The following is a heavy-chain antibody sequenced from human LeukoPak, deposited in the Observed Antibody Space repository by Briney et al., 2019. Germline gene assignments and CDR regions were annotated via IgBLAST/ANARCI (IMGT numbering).Heavy chain of an antibody. CDR3: ARLPGDIVVVPAAISDY. V-gene: IGHV5-51*01. CDR1: GYSFTGYW. D-gene: IGHD2-2*02. CDR2: IYPGDSDT. J-gene: IGHJ4*02. Sequence: GESLKISCKGSGYSFTGYWIGWVRQMPGKGLEWMGIIYPGDSDTRYSPSFQGQVTISADKSISTAYLQWSSLKASDTAMYYCARLPGDIVVVPAAISDYWGQGTLVTVSS.